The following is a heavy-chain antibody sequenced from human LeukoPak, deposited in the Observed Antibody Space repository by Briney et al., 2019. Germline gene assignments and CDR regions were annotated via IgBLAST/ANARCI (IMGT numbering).Heavy chain of an antibody. CDR3: AKGSYYDSSGSFYFDY. CDR2: IGGSGDNT. V-gene: IGHV3-23*01. Sequence: GGSLRLSCAASGFTFSSYAMSWVRQAPGKGLEWVSGIGGSGDNTYYADSVKGRFTISRDNSKNTLYVQVNSLGTEDTAAYYCAKGSYYDSSGSFYFDYWGQGTLVTVSS. D-gene: IGHD3-22*01. J-gene: IGHJ4*02. CDR1: GFTFSSYA.